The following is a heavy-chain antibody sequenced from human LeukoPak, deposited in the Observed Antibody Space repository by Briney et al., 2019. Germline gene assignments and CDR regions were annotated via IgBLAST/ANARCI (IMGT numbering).Heavy chain of an antibody. J-gene: IGHJ5*02. CDR3: ARAMVRGVITKWFDP. CDR2: IYYSGST. CDR1: GGSISSGDYY. Sequence: KSSQTLSLTCTVSGGSISSGDYYWSWIRQPPGKGLEWIGYIYYSGSTYYNPSLKSRVTISVDTSKNQFSLKLSSVTAADTAVYYCARAMVRGVITKWFDPGAREPWSPSPQ. D-gene: IGHD3-10*01. V-gene: IGHV4-30-4*01.